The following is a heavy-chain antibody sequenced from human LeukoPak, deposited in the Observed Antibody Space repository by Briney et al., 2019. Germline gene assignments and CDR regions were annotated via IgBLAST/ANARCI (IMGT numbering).Heavy chain of an antibody. J-gene: IGHJ4*02. D-gene: IGHD2-2*01. V-gene: IGHV3-21*01. CDR2: ISSSSSYI. CDR3: ARATYPDCSSTSCYRDY. Sequence: GGSLRLSCAASGFTFSSYSMNWVRQAPGKGLEWVSSISSSSSYIYYADSVKGRFTISRDNAKNSLYLQMNSLRAEDTAVYYCARATYPDCSSTSCYRDYWGQGTLVTVSS. CDR1: GFTFSSYS.